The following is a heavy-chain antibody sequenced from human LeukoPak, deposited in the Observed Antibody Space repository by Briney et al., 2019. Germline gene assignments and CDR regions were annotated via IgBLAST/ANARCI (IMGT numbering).Heavy chain of an antibody. CDR2: IYYSGST. Sequence: SQTLSLTCTVSGGSISSGGYYWSWIRQHPGKGLEWIGYIYYSGSTYYNPSLKSRVTISVDTSNNQFSLKLSSVTAADTAVYYCARSSSWSSDYWGQGTLVTVPS. CDR3: ARSSSWSSDY. CDR1: GGSISSGGYY. J-gene: IGHJ4*02. D-gene: IGHD6-13*01. V-gene: IGHV4-31*03.